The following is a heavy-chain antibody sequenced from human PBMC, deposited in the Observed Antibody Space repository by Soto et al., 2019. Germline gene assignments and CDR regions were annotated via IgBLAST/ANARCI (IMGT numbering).Heavy chain of an antibody. D-gene: IGHD2-2*01. J-gene: IGHJ5*02. Sequence: EAQLVQSGGGLVQPGGSLQLSCAASGFTFGGSPVHWVRQASGKGLEWVGRIRSDSASSAIAYAASVRGRFTLSRDDSKNTAYLQVNSLEVEDTALYYFVLDGWRRTGCYSLDLWGQGTLVTVSS. CDR3: VLDGWRRTGCYSLDL. CDR2: IRSDSASSAI. CDR1: GFTFGGSP. V-gene: IGHV3-73*01.